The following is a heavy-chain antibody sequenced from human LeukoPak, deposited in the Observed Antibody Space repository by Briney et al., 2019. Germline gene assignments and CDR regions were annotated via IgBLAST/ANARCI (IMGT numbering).Heavy chain of an antibody. CDR2: IKKDGSVE. D-gene: IGHD1-14*01. V-gene: IGHV3-7*01. CDR3: ARSNPNRNALDL. CDR1: GFTLNSYL. J-gene: IGHJ3*01. Sequence: GGSLRLSCAASGFTLNSYLMSWVRQAPGRGLEWVANIKKDGSVENYLDSVKGRFTVSRDNAKNSLYLQMNSLRGEDTAVYYCARSNPNRNALDLWGQGTMVTISS.